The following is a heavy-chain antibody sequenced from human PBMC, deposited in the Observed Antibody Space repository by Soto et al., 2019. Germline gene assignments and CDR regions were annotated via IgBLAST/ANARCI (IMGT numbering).Heavy chain of an antibody. Sequence: PSETLSLTCAVYGGSFSGYYWSWIRQPPGKGLEWIGEINHSGSTNYNPSLKSRVTISVDTSKNQFSLKLSSVTAADTAVYYCARLRGAEYYYYYMDVWGKGTTVTVSS. CDR3: ARLRGAEYYYYYMDV. CDR1: GGSFSGYY. V-gene: IGHV4-34*01. J-gene: IGHJ6*03. CDR2: INHSGST.